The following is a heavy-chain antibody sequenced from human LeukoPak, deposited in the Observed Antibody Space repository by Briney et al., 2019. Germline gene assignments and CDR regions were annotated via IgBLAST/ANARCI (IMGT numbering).Heavy chain of an antibody. V-gene: IGHV3-30*02. CDR3: AKDRRWGVWGSYHDY. CDR2: IRYDGSNK. D-gene: IGHD3-16*02. J-gene: IGHJ4*02. Sequence: GGSLRLSCAASGFTFSSYGMHWVRQAPGKGLEWVAFIRYDGSNKYYADSVKGRFTISRDNSKNTLYLQMNSLRAEDTAVYYCAKDRRWGVWGSYHDYWGQGTLVTVSS. CDR1: GFTFSSYG.